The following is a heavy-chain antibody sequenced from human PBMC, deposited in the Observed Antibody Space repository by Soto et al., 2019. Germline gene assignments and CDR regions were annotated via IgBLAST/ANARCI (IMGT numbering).Heavy chain of an antibody. J-gene: IGHJ4*02. V-gene: IGHV4-39*01. CDR2: IYYSGST. CDR3: ARKVGDSGYDLGVDY. CDR1: GGSISSSSYY. Sequence: QLQLQESGPGLVKPSETLSLTCTVSGGSISSSSYYWGWIRQPPGKGLEWIGSIYYSGSTYYNPSLKRRDTISVDTSKNQFSLKRSSVTAADTAVYYGARKVGDSGYDLGVDYWGQGTLVTVSS. D-gene: IGHD5-12*01.